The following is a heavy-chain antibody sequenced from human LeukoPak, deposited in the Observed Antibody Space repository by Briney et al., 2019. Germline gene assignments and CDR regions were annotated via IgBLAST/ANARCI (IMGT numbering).Heavy chain of an antibody. CDR2: IIGSGGST. D-gene: IGHD2-21*02. J-gene: IGHJ3*02. V-gene: IGHV3-23*01. Sequence: PGGSLRLSCAASGFTFSSYAMSWVRQPPGKGLEWVSAIIGSGGSTYYTDSVEDRFIISRDNSKNTLYLQMNSMRAADTAVYYCAKVGCGGDCNYGRDAFDIWGQGTMVTVSS. CDR1: GFTFSSYA. CDR3: AKVGCGGDCNYGRDAFDI.